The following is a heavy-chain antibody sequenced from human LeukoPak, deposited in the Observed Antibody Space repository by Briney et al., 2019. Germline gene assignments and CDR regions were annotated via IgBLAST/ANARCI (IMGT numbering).Heavy chain of an antibody. Sequence: HPGGSLRLSCAASGFTFSSYAMSWVRQAPGKGLEWVSAISGSGGSTYYADSVKGRFTISRDNSKNTLYLQMNSLRAEDTAVYYCAKAPDICSSTSSYINWFDPWGQGTLVTVSS. CDR3: AKAPDICSSTSSYINWFDP. V-gene: IGHV3-23*01. D-gene: IGHD2-2*02. CDR2: ISGSGGST. J-gene: IGHJ5*02. CDR1: GFTFSSYA.